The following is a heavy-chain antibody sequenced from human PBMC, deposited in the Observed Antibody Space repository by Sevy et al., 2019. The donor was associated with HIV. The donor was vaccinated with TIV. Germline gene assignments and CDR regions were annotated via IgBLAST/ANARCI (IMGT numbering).Heavy chain of an antibody. CDR1: EYNFTNYW. Sequence: GESLKISCKGSEYNFTNYWIGWVRQMPGKGLEWMGIIYPGDSGTRYSPSFQDQVTISADKSISTAYLQWSSLKASDXXXXXXXXXXXXXXXXXYYFGMDVWGQGTTVTVSS. J-gene: IGHJ6*02. CDR3: XXXXXXXXXXXYYFGMDV. V-gene: IGHV5-51*01. CDR2: IYPGDSGT.